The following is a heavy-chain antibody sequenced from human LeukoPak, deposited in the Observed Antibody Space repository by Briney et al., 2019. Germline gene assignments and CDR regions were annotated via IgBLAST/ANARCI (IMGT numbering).Heavy chain of an antibody. D-gene: IGHD6-13*01. Sequence: GGSLRLPCAASGFTFSSYSMNWVRQAPGKGLEWVSSISSSSSYIYYADSVKGRFTISRDNAKNSLYLQMNSLRAEDTAVYCCARDDYRSWYGDWGQGTLVTVSS. CDR2: ISSSSSYI. CDR1: GFTFSSYS. V-gene: IGHV3-21*01. CDR3: ARDDYRSWYGD. J-gene: IGHJ4*02.